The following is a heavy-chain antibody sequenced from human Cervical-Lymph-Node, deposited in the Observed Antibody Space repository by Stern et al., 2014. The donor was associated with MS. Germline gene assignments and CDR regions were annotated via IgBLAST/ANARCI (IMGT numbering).Heavy chain of an antibody. CDR3: ALSSETSDRWYSLGYDL. Sequence: QLVQSGAEVTKPGSSVQVSCKASGGTFSKFPSSCVRQAPGQGLEWMGGIFPVFGTPTYAQEFRGRVTITADVSTSTVYMELSSLRSDDTAVYYCALSSETSDRWYSLGYDLWGQGTLVTVSS. J-gene: IGHJ5*02. CDR1: GGTFSKFP. CDR2: IFPVFGTP. D-gene: IGHD6-13*01. V-gene: IGHV1-69*01.